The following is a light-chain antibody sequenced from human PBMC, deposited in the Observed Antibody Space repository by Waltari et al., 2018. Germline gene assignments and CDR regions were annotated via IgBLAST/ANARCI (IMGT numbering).Light chain of an antibody. CDR1: ESISSA. CDR2: KAS. CDR3: QQYYTTPYT. Sequence: DIQMTQSPSTLSASVGDRVTITCRASESISSALVWYQQKPGKAPKVLIYKASSLESGVPSRFSGSGSGTEFTLTISCLQPDDFATYYCQQYYTTPYTFGQGTKLEIK. J-gene: IGKJ2*01. V-gene: IGKV1-5*03.